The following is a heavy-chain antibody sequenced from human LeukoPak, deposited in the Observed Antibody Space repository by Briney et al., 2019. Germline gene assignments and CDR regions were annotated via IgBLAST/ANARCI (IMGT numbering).Heavy chain of an antibody. CDR2: ISYDGSNK. D-gene: IGHD6-25*01. J-gene: IGHJ4*02. Sequence: GGSLRLSCAASGFTFSSYAMHWVRQAPGKGREGVAVISYDGSNKYYADSVKGRFTISRDNSKNTLYLQMNSLRAEDTAVYYCARGSERGYFDYWGQGTLVTVSS. CDR3: ARGSERGYFDY. V-gene: IGHV3-30*04. CDR1: GFTFSSYA.